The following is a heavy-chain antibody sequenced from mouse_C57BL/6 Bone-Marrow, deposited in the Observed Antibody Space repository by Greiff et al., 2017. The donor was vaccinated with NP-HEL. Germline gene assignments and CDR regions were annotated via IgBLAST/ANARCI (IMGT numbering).Heavy chain of an antibody. CDR3: ASWGFAY. CDR1: GYSFTSYY. V-gene: IGHV1-66*01. Sequence: VQLQESGPELVKPGASVKLSCKASGYSFTSYYIHWVKQRPGQGLEWIGWLYPGSGNPTYNEKFKGKATLTADTSSSTAYMQLSSLTSEDSAVYYCASWGFAYWGRGTLVTVSA. CDR2: LYPGSGNP. J-gene: IGHJ3*01.